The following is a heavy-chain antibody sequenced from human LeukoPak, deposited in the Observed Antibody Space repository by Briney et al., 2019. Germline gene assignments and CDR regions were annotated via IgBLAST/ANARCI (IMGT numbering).Heavy chain of an antibody. CDR3: ARVGVGTYYDILTGYIHFDY. Sequence: SETLSLTCTVSGNSFGDYYWSWIRQPPGKGLEWIGSIYHSGSTYYNPSLKSRVTISVDTSKNQFSLKLSSVTAADTAVYYCARVGVGTYYDILTGYIHFDYWGQGTLVTVSS. D-gene: IGHD3-9*01. CDR2: IYHSGST. J-gene: IGHJ4*02. CDR1: GNSFGDYY. V-gene: IGHV4-38-2*02.